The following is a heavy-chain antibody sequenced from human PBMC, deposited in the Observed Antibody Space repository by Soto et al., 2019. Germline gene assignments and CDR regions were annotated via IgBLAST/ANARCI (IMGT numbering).Heavy chain of an antibody. V-gene: IGHV3-23*01. J-gene: IGHJ4*02. Sequence: GGSLRLSCVASGFSFSSYAMSWVRQAPGKGLEWVSAISGRGDSTYSADSVKGRFTISRDNSRNTLYLQMNSLRAEDTAVYYCAKDPYFDFWSGDYYFDYWGQGTLVTVSS. CDR2: ISGRGDST. CDR3: AKDPYFDFWSGDYYFDY. D-gene: IGHD3-3*01. CDR1: GFSFSSYA.